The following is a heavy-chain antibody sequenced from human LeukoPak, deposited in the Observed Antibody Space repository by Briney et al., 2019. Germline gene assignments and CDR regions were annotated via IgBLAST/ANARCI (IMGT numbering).Heavy chain of an antibody. CDR3: FLSSSWYGIDY. CDR2: IIPTFGTA. J-gene: IGHJ4*02. V-gene: IGHV1-69*13. Sequence: RASVKVSCKASGGTFSSYAISWVRQAPGQGLEWMGGIIPTFGTANYAQKFQGRVTITADESTSTAYMELSSLRSEDTAVYYCFLSSSWYGIDYWGQGTLVTVSS. CDR1: GGTFSSYA. D-gene: IGHD6-13*01.